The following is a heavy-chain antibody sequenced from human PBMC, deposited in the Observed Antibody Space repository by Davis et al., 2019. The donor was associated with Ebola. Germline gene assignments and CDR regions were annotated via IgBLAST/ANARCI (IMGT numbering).Heavy chain of an antibody. CDR2: ISYDGSNK. CDR3: AKEGDIVATIFGGMDV. J-gene: IGHJ6*02. Sequence: GESLKISCAASGFTFSSYAMHWVRQAPGKGLEWVAVISYDGSNKYYADSVKGRFTISRDNSKNTLYLQMNSLRAEDTAVYYCAKEGDIVATIFGGMDVWGQGTTVTVSS. D-gene: IGHD5-12*01. V-gene: IGHV3-30-3*01. CDR1: GFTFSSYA.